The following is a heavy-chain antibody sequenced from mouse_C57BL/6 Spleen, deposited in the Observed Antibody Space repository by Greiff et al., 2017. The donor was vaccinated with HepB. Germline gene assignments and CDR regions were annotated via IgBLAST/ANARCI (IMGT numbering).Heavy chain of an antibody. V-gene: IGHV1-82*01. D-gene: IGHD2-5*01. CDR1: GYAFSSSW. J-gene: IGHJ4*01. CDR2: IYPGDGDT. Sequence: QVQLKQSGPELVKPGASVKISCKASGYAFSSSWMNWVKQRPGKGLEWIGRIYPGDGDTNYNGKFKGKATLTADKSSSTAYMQLSSLTSEDSAVYFCARAYYSNYVDAMDYGGQGTSVTVSS. CDR3: ARAYYSNYVDAMDY.